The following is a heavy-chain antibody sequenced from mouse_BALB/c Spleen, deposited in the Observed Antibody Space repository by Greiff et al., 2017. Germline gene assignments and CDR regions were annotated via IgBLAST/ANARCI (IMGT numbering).Heavy chain of an antibody. CDR1: GFTFSSYA. Sequence: EVKLVESGGGLVKPGGSLKLSCAASGFTFSSYAMSWVRQTPEKRLEWVASISSGGSTYYPDSVKGRFTISRDNARNILYLQMSSLRSEDTAMYYCARVNGYYVGAMDYWGQGTSVTVSS. V-gene: IGHV5-6-5*01. J-gene: IGHJ4*01. D-gene: IGHD2-3*01. CDR2: ISSGGST. CDR3: ARVNGYYVGAMDY.